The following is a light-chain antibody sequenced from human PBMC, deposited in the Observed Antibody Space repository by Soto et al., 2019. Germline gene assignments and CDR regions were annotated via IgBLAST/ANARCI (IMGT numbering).Light chain of an antibody. CDR2: GAS. J-gene: IGKJ2*01. V-gene: IGKV3-20*01. CDR3: QQYVSSPYT. CDR1: QSVSSSY. Sequence: EIVLTQSPGTLSLSPGERATLSCRASQSVSSSYLAWYQQKPGQAPRLLIYGASSRATSIPDRFSGSGSGTDFTLTISRLEPEDFAVYYCQQYVSSPYTFGQGTKLEIK.